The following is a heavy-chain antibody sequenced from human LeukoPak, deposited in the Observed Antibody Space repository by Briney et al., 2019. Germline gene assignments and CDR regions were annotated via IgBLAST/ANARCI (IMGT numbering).Heavy chain of an antibody. D-gene: IGHD4-17*01. CDR2: IDIDGTGT. CDR3: ARELGDYRSFYHYGLDV. Sequence: PGGSLRLSCAASGFTFTNYWMHWVRQAPGKGLVWVSRIDIDGTGTSYADSVKGRFTISRDNSKNTVYLQMNSLRAEDSAVYYCARELGDYRSFYHYGLDVWGQGTTVTVSS. CDR1: GFTFTNYW. J-gene: IGHJ6*02. V-gene: IGHV3-74*01.